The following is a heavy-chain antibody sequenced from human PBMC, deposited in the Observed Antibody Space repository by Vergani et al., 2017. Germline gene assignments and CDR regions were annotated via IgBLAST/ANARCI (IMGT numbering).Heavy chain of an antibody. CDR2: IIPIFGTA. CDR3: ARGGPRIVVVPAAHPMDV. D-gene: IGHD2-2*01. Sequence: QVQLVQSGAEVKKPGSSVKVSCKASGGTFSSYAISWVRQAPGQGLEWMGGIIPIFGTANYAQKFQGRVTITADEYTSTAYMELSSLRSEDTAVYYCARGGPRIVVVPAAHPMDVWGQGTTVTVSS. CDR1: GGTFSSYA. V-gene: IGHV1-69*12. J-gene: IGHJ6*02.